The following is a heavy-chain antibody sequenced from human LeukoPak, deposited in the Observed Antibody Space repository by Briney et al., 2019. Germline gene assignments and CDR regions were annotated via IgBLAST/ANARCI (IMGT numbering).Heavy chain of an antibody. V-gene: IGHV3-48*01. D-gene: IGHD6-25*01. CDR2: ISSSSSTI. Sequence: SGGSLRLSCAASGFTFSSYGMHWVRQAPGKGLEWVSYISSSSSTIYYADSVKGRFTISRDNAKNSLYLQMNSLRADDTAVYYCVRDGYRDWGQGTLVTVSS. CDR3: VRDGYRD. CDR1: GFTFSSYG. J-gene: IGHJ4*02.